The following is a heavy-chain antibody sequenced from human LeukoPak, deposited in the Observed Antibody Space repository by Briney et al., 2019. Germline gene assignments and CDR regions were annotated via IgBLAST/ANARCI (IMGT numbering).Heavy chain of an antibody. D-gene: IGHD4-17*01. J-gene: IGHJ5*02. Sequence: SVKVSCKASGYTFTSYGISWVRQGPGQGLEWMGGIIPIFGTANYAQKFQGRVTITADESTSTAYMDLSSLRSEDTAVYYCARAGFRYGDYVWFDPWGQGTLVAVSS. CDR2: IIPIFGTA. CDR1: GYTFTSYG. V-gene: IGHV1-69*13. CDR3: ARAGFRYGDYVWFDP.